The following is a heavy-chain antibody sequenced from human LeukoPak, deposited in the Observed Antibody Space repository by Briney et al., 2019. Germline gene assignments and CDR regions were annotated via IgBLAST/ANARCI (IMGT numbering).Heavy chain of an antibody. CDR2: IYYSGST. CDR3: AGDDPAVASLFDY. CDR1: GGSISSYY. J-gene: IGHJ4*02. V-gene: IGHV4-59*01. D-gene: IGHD6-19*01. Sequence: PSETLSLTCTVSGGSISSYYWSWIRQPPGKGLEWIGYIYYSGSTNYNPSLKSRVTISADTSKNQFSLKLSSVTAADTAVYYCAGDDPAVASLFDYWGQGTLVTVSS.